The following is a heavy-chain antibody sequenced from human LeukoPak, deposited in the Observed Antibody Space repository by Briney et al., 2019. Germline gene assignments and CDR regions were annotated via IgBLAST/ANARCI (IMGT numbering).Heavy chain of an antibody. CDR3: AKDPTKYYDILTGYEDAFDI. CDR1: GFTFSSYA. CDR2: ISGSGGST. D-gene: IGHD3-9*01. Sequence: GGSLRLSCAASGFTFSSYAMSWVRQAPGKGLEWVSAISGSGGSTYYADSVKGRFTISRDNSKNTLYLQMNSLRAEDTAVYYCAKDPTKYYDILTGYEDAFDIWGQGTMVTVSS. J-gene: IGHJ3*02. V-gene: IGHV3-23*01.